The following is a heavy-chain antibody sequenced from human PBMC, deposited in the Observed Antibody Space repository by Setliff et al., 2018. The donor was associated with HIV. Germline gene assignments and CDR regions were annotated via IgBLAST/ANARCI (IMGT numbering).Heavy chain of an antibody. CDR2: IHPGDSDT. CDR3: ARQNRSGGWFDP. Sequence: PGASLKTSCKGSGYSFTTYWIARVRQMPGKGLEWMGIIHPGDSDTRYSPSFQGQVTIPADKSISTAYLQWSSLKATDTAVYYCARQNRSGGWFDPWGQGTLVTVSS. J-gene: IGHJ5*02. V-gene: IGHV5-51*01. D-gene: IGHD6-25*01. CDR1: GYSFTTYW.